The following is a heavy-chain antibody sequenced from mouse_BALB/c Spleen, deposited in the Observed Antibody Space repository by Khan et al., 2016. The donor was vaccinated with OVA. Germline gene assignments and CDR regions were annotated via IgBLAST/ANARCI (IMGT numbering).Heavy chain of an antibody. Sequence: QVQLKQSGAELVRPGTSVKLSCKASGYTFTNYWINWVRQRPGQGLEWIGNIYPSDSYTNYNQNFKDKATLTVDKSSSTAYMQLSSPTSEDSAVYYCSREVGTMAYWGHGTLGTVSA. V-gene: IGHV1-69*02. D-gene: IGHD1-1*02. CDR3: SREVGTMAY. CDR2: IYPSDSYT. J-gene: IGHJ3*01. CDR1: GYTFTNYW.